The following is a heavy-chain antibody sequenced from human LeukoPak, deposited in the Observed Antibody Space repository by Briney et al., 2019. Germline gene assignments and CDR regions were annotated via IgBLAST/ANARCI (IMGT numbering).Heavy chain of an antibody. Sequence: PSETLSLTCTVSGVSISSGDYYWSWIRQPPGKGLEWIGYTYYSGSTYYNPSLKSRVTISVDTSKNQFSLKLSSVTAADTAVYYCARPYYYDSRIDPWGQGTRVTVSS. D-gene: IGHD3-22*01. CDR3: ARPYYYDSRIDP. CDR1: GVSISSGDYY. V-gene: IGHV4-30-4*01. J-gene: IGHJ5*02. CDR2: TYYSGST.